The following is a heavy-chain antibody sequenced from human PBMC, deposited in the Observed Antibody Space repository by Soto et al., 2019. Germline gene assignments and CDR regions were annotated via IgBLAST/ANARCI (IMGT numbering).Heavy chain of an antibody. CDR3: ARDPRGYCSSTSCPEFDP. D-gene: IGHD2-2*01. CDR1: GGSISSYY. V-gene: IGHV4-59*01. Sequence: SETLSLTCTVSGGSISSYYWSWIRQPPGKGLEWIGYIYYSGSTNYNPSLKSRVTISVDTSKNQFSLKLSSVTAADTAVYYCARDPRGYCSSTSCPEFDPWGQGTLVTVS. CDR2: IYYSGST. J-gene: IGHJ5*02.